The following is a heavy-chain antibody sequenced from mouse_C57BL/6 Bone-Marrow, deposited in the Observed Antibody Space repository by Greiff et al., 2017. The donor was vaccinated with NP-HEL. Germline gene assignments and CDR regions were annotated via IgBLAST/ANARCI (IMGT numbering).Heavy chain of an antibody. V-gene: IGHV1-26*01. Sequence: EVQLQQSGPELVKPGASVKISCKASGYTFTDYYMNWVKQSHGKSLEWIGDINPNNGGTSYNQKFKGKGTLTVDKSSSTAYMELRSLTSEDSAVYYCARDYYAKDYWGKGASVTVAS. CDR2: INPNNGGT. J-gene: IGHJ4*01. CDR3: ARDYYAKDY. CDR1: GYTFTDYY.